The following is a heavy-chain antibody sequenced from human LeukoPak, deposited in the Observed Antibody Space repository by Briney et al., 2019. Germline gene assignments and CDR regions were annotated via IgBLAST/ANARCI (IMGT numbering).Heavy chain of an antibody. CDR3: ARDAPRGLEPPAFDY. CDR1: GFTFSTFA. CDR2: IFPSGGEI. V-gene: IGHV3-23*01. Sequence: PGGSLRLSCAASGFTFSTFAMIWVRQPPGKGLEWVSSIFPSGGEIHYADSVRGRFTISRDNSKSTLSLQMNSLRAEDTAVYYCARDAPRGLEPPAFDYWGQGTLVTVSS. D-gene: IGHD1-14*01. J-gene: IGHJ4*02.